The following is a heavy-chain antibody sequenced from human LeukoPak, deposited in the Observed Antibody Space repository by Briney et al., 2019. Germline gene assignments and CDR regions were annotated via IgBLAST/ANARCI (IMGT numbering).Heavy chain of an antibody. V-gene: IGHV4-59*12. CDR1: GGSINNYY. Sequence: SETLSLTCTVSGGSINNYYWSWIRQPPGKGLEWIGYVYYSGSTNYNPSLKSRVIISVDTSKNQFSLKLSSVTAADTAVYYCASAGTTVTTRFFDYWGQGTLVTVPS. J-gene: IGHJ4*02. CDR2: VYYSGST. CDR3: ASAGTTVTTRFFDY. D-gene: IGHD4-17*01.